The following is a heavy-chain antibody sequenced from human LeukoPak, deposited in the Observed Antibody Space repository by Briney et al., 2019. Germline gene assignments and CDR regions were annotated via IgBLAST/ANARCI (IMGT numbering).Heavy chain of an antibody. D-gene: IGHD3-10*01. J-gene: IGHJ4*02. Sequence: ASVKVSCKASGYTFTDYFMQWVRQAPGQGLEWMGWINPDSGGTNYAQKFHGRVTMTRDTSISTAYMELSRLRSDDTAVYYCARRGGGPGVFDYWGQGTLVTVSS. CDR2: INPDSGGT. CDR1: GYTFTDYF. CDR3: ARRGGGPGVFDY. V-gene: IGHV1-2*02.